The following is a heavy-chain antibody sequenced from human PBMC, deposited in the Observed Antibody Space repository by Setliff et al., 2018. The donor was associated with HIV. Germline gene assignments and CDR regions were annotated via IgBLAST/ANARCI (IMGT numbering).Heavy chain of an antibody. D-gene: IGHD5-18*01. CDR3: ARSRRIQLWLPLNY. Sequence: GASVKVSCKASGGTFGSYAISWVRQAPGQGLEWMGGIIPILGIANYAQKFQGRVTITADKSTSTAYMELSSLRSEDTAVYYCARSRRIQLWLPLNYWGQGTLVTVSS. J-gene: IGHJ4*02. V-gene: IGHV1-69*10. CDR1: GGTFGSYA. CDR2: IIPILGIA.